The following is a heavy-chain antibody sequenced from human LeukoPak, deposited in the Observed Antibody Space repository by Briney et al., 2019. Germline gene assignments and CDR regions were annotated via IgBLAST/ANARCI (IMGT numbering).Heavy chain of an antibody. CDR3: ARRGGYSGYGPFDY. Sequence: SEPLSLTCTVSGGSISSSSYYGGWIRQPPGKGLEWIGSIYYSGSTYYNPSLKSRVTISVDTSKNQFSLKLSSVTAADTAVYYCARRGGYSGYGPFDYWGQGTLVTVSS. CDR1: GGSISSSSYY. V-gene: IGHV4-39*01. J-gene: IGHJ4*02. D-gene: IGHD5-12*01. CDR2: IYYSGST.